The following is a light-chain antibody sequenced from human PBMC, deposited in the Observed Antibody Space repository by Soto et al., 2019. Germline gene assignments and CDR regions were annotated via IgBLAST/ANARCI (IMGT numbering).Light chain of an antibody. CDR1: QDISNY. Sequence: DIQMTQSPSSLSASVGDRVTITCQASQDISNYLNWYQQKPGKAPKLLIYDASNLETGVPSRFSGSGSGTDFTFTISSLQPEDIATNYCQHYDNLPRWTFGPGTKVDIK. CDR2: DAS. J-gene: IGKJ3*01. V-gene: IGKV1-33*01. CDR3: QHYDNLPRWT.